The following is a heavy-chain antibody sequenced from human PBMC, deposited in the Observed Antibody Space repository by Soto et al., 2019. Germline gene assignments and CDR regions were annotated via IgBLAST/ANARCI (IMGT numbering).Heavy chain of an antibody. CDR1: GFTFSSYA. CDR2: ISSDGTIK. J-gene: IGHJ1*01. CDR3: AREYFFDSSGNPPH. V-gene: IGHV3-30-3*01. D-gene: IGHD3-22*01. Sequence: QVQLVESGGGVVQPGRALRLSCAASGFTFSSYAMHWVRQAPGTGLEWVAVISSDGTIKYYADSVKGRFTISRDNSKNTLYLHMNSLRVEDTAMYYCAREYFFDSSGNPPHWGQGTLVTVSS.